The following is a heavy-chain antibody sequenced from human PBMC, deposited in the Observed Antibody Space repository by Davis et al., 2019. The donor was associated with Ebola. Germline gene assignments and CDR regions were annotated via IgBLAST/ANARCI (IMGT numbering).Heavy chain of an antibody. D-gene: IGHD1-26*01. CDR3: ARNEGSLGAYYLDY. CDR2: IWYDGSNK. J-gene: IGHJ4*02. V-gene: IGHV3-33*08. Sequence: PGGSLRLSCAASGFVFSSDAMHWVRQAPGKGLEWVAVIWYDGSNKYYADSVKGRFTISRDNSKNTLYLQMNSLRAEDTAVYYCARNEGSLGAYYLDYWGQGILVTVSS. CDR1: GFVFSSDA.